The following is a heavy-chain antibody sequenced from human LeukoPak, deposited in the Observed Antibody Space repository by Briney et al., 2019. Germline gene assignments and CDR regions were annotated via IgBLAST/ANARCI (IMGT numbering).Heavy chain of an antibody. CDR3: AREIQWELPPGGNYFDY. CDR2: IYYSGST. J-gene: IGHJ4*02. Sequence: PSETLSLTCTVSGGSISSGGYYWSWIRQHPGKGLEWIGYIYYSGSTYYNPSLKSRVTISVDTSKNQFSLKLSSVTAADTAVYYCAREIQWELPPGGNYFDYWGQGTLVTVSS. D-gene: IGHD1-26*01. CDR1: GGSISSGGYY. V-gene: IGHV4-31*03.